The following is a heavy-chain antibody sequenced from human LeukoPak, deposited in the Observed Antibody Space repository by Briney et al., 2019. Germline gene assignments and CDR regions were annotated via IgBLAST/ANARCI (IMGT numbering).Heavy chain of an antibody. D-gene: IGHD2-2*02. CDR1: GGSFSTYY. CDR2: FHDSGIT. J-gene: IGHJ5*02. Sequence: SETLSLTCTLSGGSFSTYYWSWLRQPPGKGLEWIGYFHDSGITNYNSSLKSRVSISVDTSKNQFSLKLSSVTAADTAVYYCARKGRVVPAAIRWFDPWGQGTLVTVSS. CDR3: ARKGRVVPAAIRWFDP. V-gene: IGHV4-59*12.